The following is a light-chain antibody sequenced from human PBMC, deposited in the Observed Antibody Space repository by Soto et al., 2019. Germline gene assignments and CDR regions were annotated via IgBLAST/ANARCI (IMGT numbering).Light chain of an antibody. CDR3: QHNYSAPR. V-gene: IGKV1-39*01. CDR2: AAS. CDR1: RSISNY. J-gene: IGKJ1*01. Sequence: DIQMTQSPSSLSASVGDRVTITCRASRSISNYLNWYQQKSGKAPRLLIYAASSLQVGVPSRFSSAGARTAFPLTSTRLQPEDSANYYHQHNYSAPRFGQGTRVDLK.